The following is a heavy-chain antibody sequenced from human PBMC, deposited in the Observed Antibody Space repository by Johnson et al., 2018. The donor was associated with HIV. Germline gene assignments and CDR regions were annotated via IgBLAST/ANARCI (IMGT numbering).Heavy chain of an antibody. J-gene: IGHJ3*02. CDR1: GFTFSSYD. D-gene: IGHD4-11*01. CDR3: AKPNTVTTFGPPNDAFDI. CDR2: IGPAADT. V-gene: IGHV3-13*01. Sequence: VQLVESGGGLVQPGGSLRLSCAASGFTFSSYDIHWVRQATGKGLESVSPIGPAADTYYPGSVKGRFTISRDNSKNTLYLQMNSLRAEDTAVYYCAKPNTVTTFGPPNDAFDIWGQGTMVTVSS.